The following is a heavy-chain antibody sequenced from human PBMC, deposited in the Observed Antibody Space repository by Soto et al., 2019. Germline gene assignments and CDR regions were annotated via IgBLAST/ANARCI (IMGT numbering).Heavy chain of an antibody. CDR2: IIPIFGTA. J-gene: IGHJ4*02. Sequence: QVQLVQSGAEVKKPGSSVKVSCKASGGTFSSYAISWVRQAPGQGLEWMGGIIPIFGTANYAQKFQGRGTITADESTSTAYMELSRLRAEDTAVCYCALEWRGYSYAYRTDYWGQGTLVTVSS. V-gene: IGHV1-69*12. CDR1: GGTFSSYA. CDR3: ALEWRGYSYAYRTDY. D-gene: IGHD5-18*01.